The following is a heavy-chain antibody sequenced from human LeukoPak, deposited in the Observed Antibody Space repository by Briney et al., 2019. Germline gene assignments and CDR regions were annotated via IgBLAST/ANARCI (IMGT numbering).Heavy chain of an antibody. CDR1: GYTFTSYG. CDR3: ARDSSSWYAPHGY. Sequence: ASVKVSCKASGYTFTSYGISWVRQAPGQGLEWMGWISAYNGNTIYAQKLQGRVTMTTDTSTSTAHMELRSLRSDDTAVYYCARDSSSWYAPHGYWGQGTLVTVSS. V-gene: IGHV1-18*01. D-gene: IGHD6-13*01. J-gene: IGHJ4*02. CDR2: ISAYNGNT.